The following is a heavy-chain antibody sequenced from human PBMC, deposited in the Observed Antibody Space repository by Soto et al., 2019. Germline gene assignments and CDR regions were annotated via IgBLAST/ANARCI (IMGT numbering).Heavy chain of an antibody. V-gene: IGHV4-4*07. CDR3: VRDGTKTLRDWIDP. CDR2: IYATGTT. Sequence: PSETLSLTCTVSGASISGFYWSWIRKSAGKGLEWIGRIYATGTTDYNPSLKSRVMMSVDKSKKQFSLKLRSVTAADTAVYYCVRDGTKTLRDWIDPWGQGISVTVSS. D-gene: IGHD1-1*01. CDR1: GASISGFY. J-gene: IGHJ5*02.